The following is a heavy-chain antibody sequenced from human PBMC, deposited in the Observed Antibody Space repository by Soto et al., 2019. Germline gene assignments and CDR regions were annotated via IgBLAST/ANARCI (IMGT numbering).Heavy chain of an antibody. CDR3: ARAGRSSSWPYEDYHYVMDV. J-gene: IGHJ6*02. D-gene: IGHD6-13*01. V-gene: IGHV4-30-4*01. CDR1: GGSISSGDYY. Sequence: SETLSLTCTVSGGSISSGDYYWSWIRQPPGKGLEWIGYIYYSGSTYYNPSLKSRVTISVDTSKNQFSLKLSSVTAADTAVYYCARAGRSSSWPYEDYHYVMDVWGQGTTVTVSS. CDR2: IYYSGST.